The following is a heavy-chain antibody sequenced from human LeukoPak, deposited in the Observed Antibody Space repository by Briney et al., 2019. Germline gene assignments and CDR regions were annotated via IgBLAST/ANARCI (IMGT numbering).Heavy chain of an antibody. D-gene: IGHD7-27*01. J-gene: IGHJ4*02. CDR1: GFTFSSYS. Sequence: GGSLRLSCATSGFTFSSYSMIWVRQAPGKGLEWVSSISSSTTYKYYADSVKGRFSISRDNAKNSLHLQMNSLRAEDTAVYFCARGWGYFDYWGQGALVTVSS. V-gene: IGHV3-21*01. CDR2: ISSSTTYK. CDR3: ARGWGYFDY.